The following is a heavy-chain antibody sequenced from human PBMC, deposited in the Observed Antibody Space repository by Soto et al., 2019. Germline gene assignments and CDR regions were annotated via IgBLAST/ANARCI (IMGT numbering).Heavy chain of an antibody. V-gene: IGHV3-48*03. Sequence: GGSLRLSCAVSGPTFSSYEMNWVRQAPEKGLEWVSYISPSGTTIYADSVRGRFTISRDNAKNSLYLQMNSLRAEDTAVYYCARGGYCDTTTCYRLNAFDVWGRGTVVTVS. CDR2: ISPSGTT. J-gene: IGHJ3*01. CDR3: ARGGYCDTTTCYRLNAFDV. CDR1: GPTFSSYE. D-gene: IGHD2-2*01.